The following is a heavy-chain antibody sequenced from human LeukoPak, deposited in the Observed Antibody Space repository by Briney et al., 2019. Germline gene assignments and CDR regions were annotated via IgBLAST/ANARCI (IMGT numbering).Heavy chain of an antibody. CDR2: INHSGST. CDR1: GGSFSGYY. V-gene: IGHV4-34*01. J-gene: IGHJ6*02. Sequence: SETLSLTCAVYGGSFSGYYWSWIRQPPGKGLEWIGEINHSGSTNYNPSLKSRVTISVDTSKNQFSLKLSSVTAADTAVYYCARDVGIAVAGTEDYYYYGMDVWGQGTTVTVSS. D-gene: IGHD6-19*01. CDR3: ARDVGIAVAGTEDYYYYGMDV.